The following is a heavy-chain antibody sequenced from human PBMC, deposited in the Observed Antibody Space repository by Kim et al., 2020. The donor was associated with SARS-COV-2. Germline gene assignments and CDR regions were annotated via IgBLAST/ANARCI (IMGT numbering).Heavy chain of an antibody. CDR1: GYKFTNYW. CDR3: VRDFLLAPFRWFDP. J-gene: IGHJ5*02. Sequence: GESLKISCKASGYKFTNYWVAWVRQMPGKGLEWIGLIYPDDSDTKYSPSFQGQVTISADKSIDTVYLQWTSLTSSDTAIYYCVRDFLLAPFRWFDPWGQGTLVTVSS. V-gene: IGHV5-51*01. D-gene: IGHD2-15*01. CDR2: IYPDDSDT.